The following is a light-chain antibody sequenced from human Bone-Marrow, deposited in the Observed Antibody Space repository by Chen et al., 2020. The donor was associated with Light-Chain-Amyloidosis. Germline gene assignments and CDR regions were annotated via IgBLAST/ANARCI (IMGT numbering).Light chain of an antibody. CDR3: QQYNTRPPIT. CDR2: GAS. CDR1: QSVGYE. V-gene: IGKV3-15*01. Sequence: EIVRTQSAATLSVSPGERTTLSCRASQSVGYELVWYQQKPAQAPRLLIYGASTRASGIPDRFSGSGSGTEFTLTIDSLKSEDTAVYYCQQYNTRPPITFGQGIRLEIK. J-gene: IGKJ5*01.